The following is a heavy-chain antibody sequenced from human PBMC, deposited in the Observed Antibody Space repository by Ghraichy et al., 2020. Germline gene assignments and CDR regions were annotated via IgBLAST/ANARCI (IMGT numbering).Heavy chain of an antibody. V-gene: IGHV3-30*02. Sequence: GGSLRLSCAASGFTFSSYGMHWVRQAPGKGLEWVAFIRYDGSNKYYADSVKGRFTISRDNSKNTLYLQMNSLRAEDTAVYYCAKDRSSGWPDHYFDYWGQGTLVTVSS. CDR2: IRYDGSNK. D-gene: IGHD6-19*01. J-gene: IGHJ4*02. CDR3: AKDRSSGWPDHYFDY. CDR1: GFTFSSYG.